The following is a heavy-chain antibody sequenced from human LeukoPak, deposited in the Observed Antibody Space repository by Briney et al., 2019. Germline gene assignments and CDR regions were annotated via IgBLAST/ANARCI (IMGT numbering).Heavy chain of an antibody. Sequence: GGSLRLSCAASGFSVSRNYMTWVRQAPGKGLEWVSVIYSGGRTDYADSVKGRFTISRDSSKNTLYLQMNGLRAEDTAVYYCTRDVIRGTNLGYWGQGTLVTVSS. J-gene: IGHJ4*02. V-gene: IGHV3-66*02. D-gene: IGHD3-10*01. CDR2: IYSGGRT. CDR3: TRDVIRGTNLGY. CDR1: GFSVSRNY.